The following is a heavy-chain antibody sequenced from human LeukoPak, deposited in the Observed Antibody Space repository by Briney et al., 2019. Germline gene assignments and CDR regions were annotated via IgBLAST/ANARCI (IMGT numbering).Heavy chain of an antibody. CDR1: GGSISSYY. D-gene: IGHD3-9*01. V-gene: IGHV4-59*08. Sequence: SETLSLTCTVSGGSISSYYWSWIRQPPGKGQEWIGYIYYSGSTNSTPSLKSRVTISVDTSKNQFSLKLSSVTAADTAVYYCARHQVPSYYDILTGYWTSFDYWGQGTLVTVSS. CDR3: ARHQVPSYYDILTGYWTSFDY. J-gene: IGHJ4*02. CDR2: IYYSGST.